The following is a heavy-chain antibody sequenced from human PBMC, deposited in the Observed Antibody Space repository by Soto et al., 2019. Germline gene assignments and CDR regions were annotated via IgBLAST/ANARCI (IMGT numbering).Heavy chain of an antibody. CDR2: ISAYNGNT. J-gene: IGHJ2*01. Sequence: ASVKVSCKASGYTFTSYGISWVRQAPGQGLEWMGWISAYNGNTNYAQKLQGRVTMTTDTSTSTAYMELRSLRSDDTAVYYCVRYVSMITFGGVIVTYHWYFDLWGRGTLVTVSS. V-gene: IGHV1-18*01. D-gene: IGHD3-16*02. CDR3: VRYVSMITFGGVIVTYHWYFDL. CDR1: GYTFTSYG.